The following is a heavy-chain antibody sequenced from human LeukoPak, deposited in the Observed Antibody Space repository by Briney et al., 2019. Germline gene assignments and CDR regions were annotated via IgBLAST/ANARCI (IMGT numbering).Heavy chain of an antibody. CDR2: ISSSGSTI. D-gene: IGHD1-26*01. Sequence: GGSLRLSCAASGFTFSDYYMSWIRQAPGKGLEWVSHISSSGSTIYYADSVKGRFTISRDNAKNSLYLQMNSLRAEDTAVYYCARDADHSGSYLLDAFDIWGQGTMVTVSS. CDR3: ARDADHSGSYLLDAFDI. V-gene: IGHV3-11*01. J-gene: IGHJ3*02. CDR1: GFTFSDYY.